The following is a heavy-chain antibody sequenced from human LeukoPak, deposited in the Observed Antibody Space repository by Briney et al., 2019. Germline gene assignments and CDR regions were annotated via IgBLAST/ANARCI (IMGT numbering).Heavy chain of an antibody. Sequence: GGSLRLSCAASGFTFSSYSMNWVRQAPGKGLEWVSYISSSSTIYYADSVKGRFTISRDNAKNSLYLQMNSLRAEDTAVYYCADLFSDAFDIWGQGTMVTVSS. CDR3: ADLFSDAFDI. D-gene: IGHD2-21*01. J-gene: IGHJ3*02. CDR1: GFTFSSYS. CDR2: ISSSSTI. V-gene: IGHV3-48*04.